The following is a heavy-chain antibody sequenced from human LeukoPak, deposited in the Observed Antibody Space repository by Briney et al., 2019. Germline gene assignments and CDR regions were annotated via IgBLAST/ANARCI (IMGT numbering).Heavy chain of an antibody. CDR2: IKSKTDGGTT. CDR1: GFTFSSYA. D-gene: IGHD3-9*01. CDR3: TRGSMVDDILTGYYPDY. Sequence: GGSLRLSCAASGFTFSSYAMSWVRQAPGKGLEWVGRIKSKTDGGTTEYAASVKGRFTISRDDSKSIAYLQMNSLKTEDTAVYYCTRGSMVDDILTGYYPDYWGQGTLVTVSS. V-gene: IGHV3-49*04. J-gene: IGHJ4*02.